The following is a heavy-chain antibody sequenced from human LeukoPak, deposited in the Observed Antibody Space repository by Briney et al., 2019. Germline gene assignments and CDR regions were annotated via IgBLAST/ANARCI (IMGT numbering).Heavy chain of an antibody. CDR1: GFTFSSYA. V-gene: IGHV3-23*01. J-gene: IGHJ6*03. CDR3: AREGSGYSYFYYMDV. D-gene: IGHD3-3*01. Sequence: PGGSLRLSCAASGFTFSSYAMSWVRQAPGKGLEWVSAISGSGGSTYYADSVKGRFTISRDNSKNRVYLQMNSLKTEDTAVYYCAREGSGYSYFYYMDVWGKGTTVTVSS. CDR2: ISGSGGST.